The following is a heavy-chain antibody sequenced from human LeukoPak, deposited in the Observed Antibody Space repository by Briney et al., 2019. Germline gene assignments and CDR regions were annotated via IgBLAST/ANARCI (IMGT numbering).Heavy chain of an antibody. Sequence: GGSLRLSCAASGFTFSSHWMSWVRQAPGKGLEWVANIKEDGSEKHYVDSVKGRFTSSRDNAKNSLYLEMNGLRAEDTAVYYCARDIRSRTSDYWGQGTLVT. CDR2: IKEDGSEK. CDR1: GFTFSSHW. CDR3: ARDIRSRTSDY. J-gene: IGHJ4*02. D-gene: IGHD2-2*01. V-gene: IGHV3-7*01.